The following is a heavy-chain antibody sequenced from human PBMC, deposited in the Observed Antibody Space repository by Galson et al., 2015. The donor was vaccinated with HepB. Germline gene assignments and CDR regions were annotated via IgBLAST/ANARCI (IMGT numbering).Heavy chain of an antibody. CDR3: ARPHKNSGYEHPVGY. J-gene: IGHJ4*02. CDR1: GYSFTSYW. V-gene: IGHV5-51*03. D-gene: IGHD5-12*01. CDR2: IYPGDSDT. Sequence: QSGAEVKKPGESLKISCKGSGYSFTSYWIGWVRQMPGKGLEWVGIIYPGDSDTRYSPSFQGQVTISADKSISTAYLQWSSLKASDTAMYYCARPHKNSGYEHPVGYWGQGTLVTVSS.